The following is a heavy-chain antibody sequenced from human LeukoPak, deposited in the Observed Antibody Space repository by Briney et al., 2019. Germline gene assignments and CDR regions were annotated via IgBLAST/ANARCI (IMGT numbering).Heavy chain of an antibody. CDR3: ARSYCSSTSCYAVGAFDI. CDR2: IYYSGNT. D-gene: IGHD2-2*01. J-gene: IGHJ3*02. Sequence: SETLSLTCAVYGGSFSGYYWSWIRQPPGKGLEWIGSIYYSGNTYYNPSLKSRVTISVDTSKNQFSLKLSSVTAADTAVYYCARSYCSSTSCYAVGAFDIWHQGLMVTVSS. CDR1: GGSFSGYY. V-gene: IGHV4-34*01.